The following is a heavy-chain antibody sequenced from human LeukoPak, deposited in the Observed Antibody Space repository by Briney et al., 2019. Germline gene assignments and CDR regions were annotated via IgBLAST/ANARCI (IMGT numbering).Heavy chain of an antibody. D-gene: IGHD1-26*01. CDR1: GGSFSGYY. CDR3: ARGPLAATD. Sequence: SETLSLTCAVYGGSFSGYYWSWIRQPPGKGLEWIGEINHSGSTNYNPSLKSRVTISVDTSKNQFSLKLSSVTAADTAVYYCARGPLAATDWGQGTLVTVSS. J-gene: IGHJ4*02. V-gene: IGHV4-34*01. CDR2: INHSGST.